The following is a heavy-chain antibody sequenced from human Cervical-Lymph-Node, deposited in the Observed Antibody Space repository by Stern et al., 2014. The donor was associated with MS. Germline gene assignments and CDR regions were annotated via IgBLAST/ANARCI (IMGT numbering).Heavy chain of an antibody. J-gene: IGHJ6*02. Sequence: VQLLESGAEVKEPGSSVKVSCKASGDSFGSYGISWVRQAPGHGLEWMVRIIHILKAANYAERFQGRVTISADKSTTTVYMQLSSLKSDDSAVYYCARDNRAMDVWGQGTTVTVSS. CDR3: ARDNRAMDV. V-gene: IGHV1-69*06. CDR2: IIHILKAA. CDR1: GDSFGSYG.